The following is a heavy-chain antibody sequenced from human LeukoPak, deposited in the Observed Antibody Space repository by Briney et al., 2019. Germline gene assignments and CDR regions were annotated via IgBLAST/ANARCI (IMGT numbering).Heavy chain of an antibody. V-gene: IGHV4-59*01. CDR2: IYYSGST. Sequence: SETLSLTCAVYGGSFSGYYWSWIRQPPGKGLEWIGYIYYSGSTNYNPSLKSRVTISVDTSKNQFSLKLSSVTAADTAVYYCARDQLYYDSSGYAFDYWGQGTLVTVSS. CDR3: ARDQLYYDSSGYAFDY. J-gene: IGHJ4*02. CDR1: GGSFSGYY. D-gene: IGHD3-22*01.